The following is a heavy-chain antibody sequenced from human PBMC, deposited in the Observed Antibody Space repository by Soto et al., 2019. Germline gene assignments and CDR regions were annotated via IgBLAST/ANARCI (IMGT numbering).Heavy chain of an antibody. CDR2: ISAYGDIT. D-gene: IGHD5-18*01. J-gene: IGHJ5*01. CDR1: GFTFSDYD. V-gene: IGHV3-23*01. CDR3: ARKYSGRRNRFAP. Sequence: PGGSLRLSCAASGFTFSDYDMSWIRQAPGNGLEWVSSISAYGDITYYADSVKGRFTVSRDNSENTLYLQMNGLRADDTAVYYFARKYSGRRNRFAPWGQGASVTVSS.